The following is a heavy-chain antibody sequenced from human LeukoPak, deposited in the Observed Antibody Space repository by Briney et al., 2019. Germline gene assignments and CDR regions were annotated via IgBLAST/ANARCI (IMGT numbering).Heavy chain of an antibody. CDR2: IYTSGST. CDR1: GGSISSYY. V-gene: IGHV4-4*07. D-gene: IGHD1-26*01. CDR3: ARDNVGEVGATHNWFDP. J-gene: IGHJ5*02. Sequence: PSETLSLTCTDSGGSISSYYWSWIRQPAGKGLEWIGRIYTSGSTDYNPSLKSRVTMSVDTSKNQFSLKLSSVTAADTAVYYCARDNVGEVGATHNWFDPWGQGTLVTVSS.